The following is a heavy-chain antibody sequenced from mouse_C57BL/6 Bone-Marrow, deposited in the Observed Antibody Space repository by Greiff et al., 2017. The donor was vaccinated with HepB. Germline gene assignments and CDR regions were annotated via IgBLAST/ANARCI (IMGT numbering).Heavy chain of an antibody. CDR1: GFTFSDAW. J-gene: IGHJ3*01. V-gene: IGHV6-6*01. Sequence: EVKVVESGGGLVQPGGSMKLSCAASGFTFSDAWMDWVRQSPEQGLEWVAEIRNKANNHATYYAESVKGRFTISRDDSKSSVYLPMNSLRAEDNGIYYCTKNDWGAYWGQGTLVTVSA. D-gene: IGHD4-1*01. CDR3: TKNDWGAY. CDR2: IRNKANNHAT.